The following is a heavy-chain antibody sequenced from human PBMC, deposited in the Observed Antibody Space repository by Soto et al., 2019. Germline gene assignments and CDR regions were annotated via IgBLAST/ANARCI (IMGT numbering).Heavy chain of an antibody. CDR1: GSSISSGYY. V-gene: IGHV4-38-2*01. J-gene: IGHJ3*02. CDR3: ARVMATIRRAFDI. CDR2: IYHSGST. Sequence: SETLSLTCAVSGSSISSGYYWGWIRQPPGKGLEWIGSIYHSGSTYYNPSLKSRVTISVDTSKNQFSLKLSSVTAADTAVYYCARVMATIRRAFDIWGQGTMVTVSS. D-gene: IGHD5-12*01.